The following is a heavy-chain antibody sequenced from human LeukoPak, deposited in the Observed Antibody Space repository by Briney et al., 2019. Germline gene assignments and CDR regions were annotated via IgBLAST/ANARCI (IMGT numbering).Heavy chain of an antibody. CDR1: GGSISSSSYY. Sequence: SETLSLTCTVSGGSISSSSYYWGWIRQPPGKGLEWIGSIYYSGSPYYNPSLKSRVTISVDTSKNQFSLKLSSVTAADTAVYYCARDSYDFWSGYPYYFDYWGQGTLVTVSS. D-gene: IGHD3-3*01. V-gene: IGHV4-39*07. CDR3: ARDSYDFWSGYPYYFDY. CDR2: IYYSGSP. J-gene: IGHJ4*02.